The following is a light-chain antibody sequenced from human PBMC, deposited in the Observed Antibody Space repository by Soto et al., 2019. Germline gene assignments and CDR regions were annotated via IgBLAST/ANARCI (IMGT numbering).Light chain of an antibody. V-gene: IGKV1-39*01. Sequence: DIQMTQSPSSQSASVGDRVTITCRASQSINSYLNWYQQKPGKAPKLLIYAASSLQSGVPSRFSGSGSETDFTLTSTSLQPDDFATYYCQQRFSTPRTFGQGTRVDI. CDR2: AAS. CDR1: QSINSY. J-gene: IGKJ1*01. CDR3: QQRFSTPRT.